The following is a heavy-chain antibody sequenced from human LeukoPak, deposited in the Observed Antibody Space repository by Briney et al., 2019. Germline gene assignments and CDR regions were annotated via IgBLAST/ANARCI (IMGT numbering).Heavy chain of an antibody. V-gene: IGHV4-34*01. Sequence: PSETLSLTCAVYGGSSSGYYWSWIRQPPGKGLEWIGEINHSGSTNYNPSLKSRVTISVDTSKNQFSLKLSSVTAADTAVYYCARGPPPGKICSGGSCYRGYFDYWGQGTLVTVSS. CDR1: GGSSSGYY. CDR3: ARGPPPGKICSGGSCYRGYFDY. CDR2: INHSGST. J-gene: IGHJ4*02. D-gene: IGHD2-15*01.